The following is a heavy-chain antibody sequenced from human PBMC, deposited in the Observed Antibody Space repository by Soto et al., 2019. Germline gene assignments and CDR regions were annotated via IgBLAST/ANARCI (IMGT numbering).Heavy chain of an antibody. Sequence: GGSLRLSCSASGFTFNTYAMSWVRQAPGKGLEWVSAISDSGGRTYYADSVKGRFTISRDNSKNTLYLQMNSLRAEDTAVYFCAKELVNSGWTYFDYWGQGTLVTVSS. D-gene: IGHD6-19*01. CDR3: AKELVNSGWTYFDY. CDR1: GFTFNTYA. V-gene: IGHV3-23*01. CDR2: ISDSGGRT. J-gene: IGHJ4*02.